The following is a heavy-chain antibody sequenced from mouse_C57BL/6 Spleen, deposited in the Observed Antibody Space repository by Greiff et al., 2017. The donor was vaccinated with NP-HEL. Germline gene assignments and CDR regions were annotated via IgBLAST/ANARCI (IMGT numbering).Heavy chain of an antibody. V-gene: IGHV1-69*01. J-gene: IGHJ1*03. CDR2: IDPSDSYT. CDR3: AIPDYGSSPHWYFDV. D-gene: IGHD1-1*01. Sequence: QVQLQQPGAELVMPGASVKLSCKASGYTFTSYWMHWVKQRPGQGLEWIGEIDPSDSYTNYNQKFKGKSTLTVEKSSSTAYMQLSSLTSEDSAVYYFAIPDYGSSPHWYFDVWGTGTTVTVSS. CDR1: GYTFTSYW.